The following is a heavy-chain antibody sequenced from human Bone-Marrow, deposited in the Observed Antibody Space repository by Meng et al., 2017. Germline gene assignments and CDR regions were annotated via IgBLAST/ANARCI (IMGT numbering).Heavy chain of an antibody. J-gene: IGHJ4*02. CDR2: IYHGGST. CDR1: GGSISSGGYS. Sequence: QLQLQESGSGLVKPSQTLSLTCAVSGGSISSGGYSWSWIRQPPGKGREWIGYIYHGGSTYYPPSLKSRVTISIDTSKNQFSLKLSSVTAADTAIYYCARQGDTAMATFDYWGQGTLVTVSS. V-gene: IGHV4-30-2*01. CDR3: ARQGDTAMATFDY. D-gene: IGHD5-18*01.